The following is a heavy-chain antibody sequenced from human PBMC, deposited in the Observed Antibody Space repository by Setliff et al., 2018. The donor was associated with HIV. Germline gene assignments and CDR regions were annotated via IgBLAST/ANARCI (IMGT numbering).Heavy chain of an antibody. V-gene: IGHV4-39*07. Sequence: PSETLSLTCTVSGGSIRSSSYFWGWIRQPQGKGLEWIGSIHYSGSTYYNPSLKSRVTISVDTSKNPFSLKLSSVTAADTAVYYCARERIAVAGPRVAFDIWGQGTMVTVS. D-gene: IGHD6-19*01. CDR2: IHYSGST. CDR3: ARERIAVAGPRVAFDI. J-gene: IGHJ3*02. CDR1: GGSIRSSSYF.